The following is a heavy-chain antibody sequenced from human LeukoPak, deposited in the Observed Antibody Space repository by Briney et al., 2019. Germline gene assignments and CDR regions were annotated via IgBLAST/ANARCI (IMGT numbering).Heavy chain of an antibody. CDR1: GYTFTRYG. J-gene: IGHJ6*03. CDR2: IIPIFGTA. Sequence: SVKLSCKASGYTFTRYGISWVRQAPGQGLEWMGGIIPIFGTANYAQKFQGRVTITADESTSTAYMELSSLRSEDTAVYYCAIGYCSSTSCYGGYYYMDVWGKGTTVTISS. CDR3: AIGYCSSTSCYGGYYYMDV. V-gene: IGHV1-69*13. D-gene: IGHD2-2*01.